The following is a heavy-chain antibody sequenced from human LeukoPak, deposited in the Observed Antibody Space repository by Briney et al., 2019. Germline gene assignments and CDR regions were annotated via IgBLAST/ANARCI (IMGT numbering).Heavy chain of an antibody. CDR3: ARDDGWRDIVVVPAAIGWFDP. Sequence: PGGSLRLSCAASGFTFSIYSMNWVRQAPGKGLEWVSYISSSSTIYYADSVKGRFTISRDNAKNSLYLQMNSLRAEDTAVYYCARDDGWRDIVVVPAAIGWFDPWGQGTLVTVSS. CDR2: ISSSSTI. CDR1: GFTFSIYS. V-gene: IGHV3-48*01. D-gene: IGHD2-2*01. J-gene: IGHJ5*02.